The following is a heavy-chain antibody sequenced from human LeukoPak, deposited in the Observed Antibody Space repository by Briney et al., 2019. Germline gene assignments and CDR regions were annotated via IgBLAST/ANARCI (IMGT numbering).Heavy chain of an antibody. CDR1: GFTFSSYW. D-gene: IGHD4-17*01. J-gene: IGHJ3*02. V-gene: IGHV3-74*01. CDR2: INSDGSST. CDR3: AREPTDDYGDLTDAFDI. Sequence: GGSLRLSCAASGFTFSSYWMHWVRQAPGKGLVWVSRINSDGSSTSYADSVKGRFTTSRDNAKNTLYLQMNSLRAEDTAVYYCAREPTDDYGDLTDAFDIWGQGTMVTVSS.